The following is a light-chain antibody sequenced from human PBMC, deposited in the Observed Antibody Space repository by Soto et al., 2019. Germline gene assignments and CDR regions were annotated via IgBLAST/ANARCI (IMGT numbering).Light chain of an antibody. V-gene: IGKV3-15*01. CDR2: GAS. Sequence: EIVMTRSPVTLSLSPGERATLSCRASQGINSYLAWYQQKPGQAPRLLIYGASTRATDIPARFSGSGSGTEFTLTITSLQSEDFAVYYCQQYNNWPLITFGQGTRLEIK. J-gene: IGKJ5*01. CDR3: QQYNNWPLIT. CDR1: QGINSY.